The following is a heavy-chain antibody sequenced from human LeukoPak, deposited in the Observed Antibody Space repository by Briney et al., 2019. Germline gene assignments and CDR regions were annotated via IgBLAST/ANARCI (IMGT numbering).Heavy chain of an antibody. CDR3: ARDFYYDGSGFYSLFDY. CDR2: INTDGSLT. J-gene: IGHJ4*02. Sequence: GGSLRLSCTASGFSFDRYWMHWVRQAPGKGLVWVSRINTDGSLTNYADSVKGRFTISRDNAKKTLYLQMNSLRAEDTAVYYCARDFYYDGSGFYSLFDYWGQGTLVTVSS. D-gene: IGHD3-22*01. CDR1: GFSFDRYW. V-gene: IGHV3-74*01.